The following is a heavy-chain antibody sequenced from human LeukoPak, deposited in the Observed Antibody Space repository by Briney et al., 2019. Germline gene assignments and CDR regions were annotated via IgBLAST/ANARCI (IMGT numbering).Heavy chain of an antibody. CDR2: IYYSGST. D-gene: IGHD3-10*01. CDR1: GGSISSGDYY. J-gene: IGHJ4*02. CDR3: AGTPWFGELTLDY. Sequence: SETLSLTCGVSGGSISSGDYYWSWIRQPPGKGLEWIGYIYYSGSTYYNPSLKSRVTISVDTSKNQFSLKLSSVTAADTAVYYCAGTPWFGELTLDYWGQGTLVTVSS. V-gene: IGHV4-30-4*01.